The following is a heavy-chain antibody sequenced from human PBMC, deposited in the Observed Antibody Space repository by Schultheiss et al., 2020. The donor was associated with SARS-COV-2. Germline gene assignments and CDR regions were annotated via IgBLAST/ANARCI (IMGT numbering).Heavy chain of an antibody. D-gene: IGHD6-13*01. V-gene: IGHV3-30*03. J-gene: IGHJ4*02. Sequence: GGSLRLSCAASGFTFSSYGMHWVRQAPGKGLEWVAVISYDGSNKYYADSVKGRFTISRDNAKNTLYLQMNSLRAEDTAVYYCARGGAAAGSNSYGWGQGTLVTVSS. CDR2: ISYDGSNK. CDR1: GFTFSSYG. CDR3: ARGGAAAGSNSYG.